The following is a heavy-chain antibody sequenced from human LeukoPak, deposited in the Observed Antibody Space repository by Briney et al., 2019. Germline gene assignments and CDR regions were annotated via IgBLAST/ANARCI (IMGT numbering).Heavy chain of an antibody. CDR3: AKWRRGEFGVVIIKGPFDY. V-gene: IGHV3-15*01. Sequence: GGSLRLSCAASGFIFTDAWMSWVRQIPGKGLEWVGRIKSKADGGTTDYATFVKGRFIITRDDSKSTLYLQLNSLKIEDTAVYYCAKWRRGEFGVVIIKGPFDYWGQGTLVTVSS. CDR2: IKSKADGGTT. J-gene: IGHJ4*02. D-gene: IGHD3-3*01. CDR1: GFIFTDAW.